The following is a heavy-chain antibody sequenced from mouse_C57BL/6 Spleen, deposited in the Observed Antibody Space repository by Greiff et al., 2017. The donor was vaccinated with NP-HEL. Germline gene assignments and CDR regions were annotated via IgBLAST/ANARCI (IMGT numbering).Heavy chain of an antibody. D-gene: IGHD1-1*01. J-gene: IGHJ4*01. Sequence: EVQLQESGPELVKPGASVKIPCKASGYTLTDYNMDWVKQSHGKSLEWIGDINPNNGGTIYNQKFKGKATLTVDKSSSTAYMELRSLTSEDTAVYYCARCDYYGSSYDYYAMDYWGQGTSVTVSS. CDR3: ARCDYYGSSYDYYAMDY. CDR1: GYTLTDYN. V-gene: IGHV1-18*01. CDR2: INPNNGGT.